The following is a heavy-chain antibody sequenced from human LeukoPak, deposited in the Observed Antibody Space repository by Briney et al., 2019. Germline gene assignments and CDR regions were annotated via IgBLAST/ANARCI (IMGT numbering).Heavy chain of an antibody. J-gene: IGHJ4*02. Sequence: GGSLRLTCAASVFTLSSYAMSWVRQAPGKGLEWIPAISDTGNTYHADSVKGRFTISRDSSKNTLFLQMNRLRPEDAAVYYCAKAPVTTCRGAFCYPFDYWGLGTLVTVSS. CDR2: ISDTGNT. CDR1: VFTLSSYA. V-gene: IGHV3-23*01. CDR3: AKAPVTTCRGAFCYPFDY. D-gene: IGHD2-15*01.